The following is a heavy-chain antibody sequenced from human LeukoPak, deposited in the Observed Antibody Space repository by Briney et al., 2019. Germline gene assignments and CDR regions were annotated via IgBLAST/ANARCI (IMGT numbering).Heavy chain of an antibody. D-gene: IGHD4-17*01. J-gene: IGHJ4*02. CDR2: VSGSDGST. CDR1: GFTFSSYA. CDR3: AKDLYGDYMIDY. V-gene: IGHV3-23*01. Sequence: GGSLRLSCAASGFTFSSYAMSWVRQAPGKGLEWVSVVSGSDGSTYYADSVKGRFTISRDNSKNTLYLQMNSLRAEDTAVYYCAKDLYGDYMIDYWGQGTLVTVPS.